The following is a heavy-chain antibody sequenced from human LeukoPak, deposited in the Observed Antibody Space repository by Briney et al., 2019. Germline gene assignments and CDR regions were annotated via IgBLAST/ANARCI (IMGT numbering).Heavy chain of an antibody. J-gene: IGHJ5*02. D-gene: IGHD3-10*01. CDR3: AKGNIYYYGSGSYYHNWFDP. CDR1: GFTFDDYA. CDR2: ISWNSGSI. Sequence: PGRSLRLSCAASGFTFDDYAMHWVRQAPGKGLEWVSGISWNSGSIGYADSVKGRFTISRDNAKNSLYLQMNSLRAEDTALYYCAKGNIYYYGSGSYYHNWFDPWGQGTLSPSPQ. V-gene: IGHV3-9*01.